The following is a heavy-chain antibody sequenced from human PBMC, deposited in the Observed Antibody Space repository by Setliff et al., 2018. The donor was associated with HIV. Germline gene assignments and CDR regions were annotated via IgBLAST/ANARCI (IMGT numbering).Heavy chain of an antibody. J-gene: IGHJ4*02. CDR2: IIPIFGTA. D-gene: IGHD4-4*01. CDR1: GGTFSSYA. CDR3: APIDPFPHDYSNSSFDY. V-gene: IGHV1-69*13. Sequence: GASVKVSCKASGGTFSSYAISWVRQAPGQGLEWMGGIIPIFGTANYAQKFQGRVTITADESTSTAYMELSSLRSEDTAVYYCAPIDPFPHDYSNSSFDYRGQGTLVTVSS.